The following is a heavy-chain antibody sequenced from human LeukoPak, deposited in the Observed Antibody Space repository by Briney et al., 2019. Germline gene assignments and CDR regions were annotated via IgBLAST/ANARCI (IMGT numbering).Heavy chain of an antibody. CDR2: IYYSGST. CDR1: GGSISSSSYY. J-gene: IGHJ6*03. Sequence: SETLSLTCTVSGGSISSSSYYWGWIRQPPGKGLEWIGSIYYSGSTYYNPSLKSRVTISVDTTKNQYSLKLSSVTAADTAVYYCAREIGGGEPEGYYYYYMDVWGKGTTVTISS. D-gene: IGHD2-21*01. CDR3: AREIGGGEPEGYYYYYMDV. V-gene: IGHV4-39*07.